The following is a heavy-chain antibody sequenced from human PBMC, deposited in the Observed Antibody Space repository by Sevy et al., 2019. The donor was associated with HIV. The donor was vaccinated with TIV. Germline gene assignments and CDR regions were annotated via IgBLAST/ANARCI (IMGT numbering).Heavy chain of an antibody. CDR1: GFTFSDYY. Sequence: GGSLRLSCAASGFTFSDYYMNWIRQAPGKGLEWISFIRSDNSTTFYTDSVKGRFTIFRDNAKNSLYLQMSRLRVEDTAVYYCARPLRIDVDIDNDGWPLFHYWGQGTLVTVSS. D-gene: IGHD6-19*01. CDR2: IRSDNSTT. V-gene: IGHV3-11*01. J-gene: IGHJ4*02. CDR3: ARPLRIDVDIDNDGWPLFHY.